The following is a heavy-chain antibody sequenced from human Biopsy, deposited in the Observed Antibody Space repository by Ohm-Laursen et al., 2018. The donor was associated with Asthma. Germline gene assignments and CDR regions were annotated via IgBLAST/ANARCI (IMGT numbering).Heavy chain of an antibody. Sequence: PSETLSLTCTVSVGSMSSSSYSWGWIRQPPGKGLEWIGSISYTGNTDIPSLRSRVTLSVDTSKNNFSLKLTSVTAADTAVFYCARHWNWGSFFDYWGQGMLVTVSS. CDR2: ISYTGNT. D-gene: IGHD7-27*01. CDR3: ARHWNWGSFFDY. V-gene: IGHV4-39*01. J-gene: IGHJ4*02. CDR1: VGSMSSSSYS.